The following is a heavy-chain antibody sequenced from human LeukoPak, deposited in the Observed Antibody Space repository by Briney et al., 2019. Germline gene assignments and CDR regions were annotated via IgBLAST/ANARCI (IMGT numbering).Heavy chain of an antibody. CDR1: GGSISSGGYS. CDR3: ARDSGYYGMDV. V-gene: IGHV4-30-2*05. CDR2: IYYSGST. J-gene: IGHJ6*02. Sequence: SQTLSLTCAVSGGSISSGGYSWSWIRQPPGKGLEWIGYIYYSGSTYYNPSLKSRVTISVGTSKNQFSLKLSSVTAADTAVYYCARDSGYYGMDVWGQGTTVTVSS.